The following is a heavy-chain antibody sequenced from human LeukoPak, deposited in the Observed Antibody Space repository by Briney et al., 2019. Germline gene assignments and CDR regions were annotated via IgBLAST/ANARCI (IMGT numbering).Heavy chain of an antibody. CDR1: GGSISSYY. J-gene: IGHJ5*02. CDR2: IYYSGST. D-gene: IGHD6-13*01. V-gene: IGHV4-59*01. Sequence: SETLSLTCTVSGGSISSYYWSWIRQPPGKGLEWIGYIYYSGSTNYNPSLKSRVTISVDTSKNQFSLKLSSVTAADTAVYYCARPPLGSSSWFVHWGQGTLVTVSS. CDR3: ARPPLGSSSWFVH.